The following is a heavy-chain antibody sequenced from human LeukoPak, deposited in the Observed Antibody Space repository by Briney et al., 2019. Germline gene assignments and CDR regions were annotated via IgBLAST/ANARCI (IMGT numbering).Heavy chain of an antibody. CDR2: MNPNSGNT. J-gene: IGHJ5*02. D-gene: IGHD2-2*01. CDR1: GYTFTSYD. CDR3: ARVPPYCRTTTCYAPFDH. V-gene: IGHV1-8*03. Sequence: ASVKVSCKASGYTFTSYDINWVRQATGQGLEWMGWMNPNSGNTGYAQKFQGRVTITRNTSISTAYMELSSLRSEDTAVYYCARVPPYCRTTTCYAPFDHWGQGTLVTVSS.